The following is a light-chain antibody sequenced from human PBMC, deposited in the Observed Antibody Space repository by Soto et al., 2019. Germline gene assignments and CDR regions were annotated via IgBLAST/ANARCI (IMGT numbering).Light chain of an antibody. J-gene: IGLJ3*02. Sequence: QSVLTQPPSVSGAPGQRVTISCTGSSSNIGSGYDVHWYQQLPGTAPKLLIYGNNNRPSGVPDRFSGSKSGTSASLAITGLQAEDEADYYCQSYDTSLRGSPWVFGGGTKVTVL. V-gene: IGLV1-40*01. CDR2: GNN. CDR3: QSYDTSLRGSPWV. CDR1: SSNIGSGYD.